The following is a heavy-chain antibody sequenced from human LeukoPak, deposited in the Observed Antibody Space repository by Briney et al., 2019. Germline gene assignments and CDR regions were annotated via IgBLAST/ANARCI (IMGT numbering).Heavy chain of an antibody. CDR3: AKYISSGYRYFDY. CDR2: ISGSGGST. CDR1: GFTFSSYA. V-gene: IGHV3-23*01. D-gene: IGHD6-6*01. Sequence: PGGSLRLSCAASGFTFSSYAMSWVRQAPGRGLECVSAISGSGGSTYYADSVKGRFTISRDNSKSTLYLQMNSLRAEDTAVYYCAKYISSGYRYFDYWGQGTLVTVSS. J-gene: IGHJ4*02.